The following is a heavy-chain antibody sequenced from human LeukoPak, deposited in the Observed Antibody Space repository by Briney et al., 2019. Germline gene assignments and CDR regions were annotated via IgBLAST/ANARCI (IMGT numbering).Heavy chain of an antibody. J-gene: IGHJ3*02. V-gene: IGHV4-61*02. CDR3: ARIVRGVNNAFDI. CDR2: IYTSGST. Sequence: PSETLSLTCTVSGGSISSSSYYWSWIRQPAGKGLEWIGRIYTSGSTNYNPSLKSRVTISVDTSKNQFSLKLSSVTAADTAVYYCARIVRGVNNAFDIWGQGTMVTVSS. CDR1: GGSISSSSYY. D-gene: IGHD3-10*01.